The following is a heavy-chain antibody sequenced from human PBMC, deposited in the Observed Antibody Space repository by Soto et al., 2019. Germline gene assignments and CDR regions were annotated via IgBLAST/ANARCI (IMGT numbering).Heavy chain of an antibody. Sequence: PGGSLRLSCAASGFTFSSYAMTWVRQAPGKGLEWVSVISGSGATTSYADSVKGRFTVSRDNSKNTLYLQMNSLRVEDTAVYHCAKLRYFDWSSYNWFEYWGQGT. CDR2: ISGSGATT. D-gene: IGHD3-9*01. CDR3: AKLRYFDWSSYNWFEY. CDR1: GFTFSSYA. V-gene: IGHV3-23*01. J-gene: IGHJ5*01.